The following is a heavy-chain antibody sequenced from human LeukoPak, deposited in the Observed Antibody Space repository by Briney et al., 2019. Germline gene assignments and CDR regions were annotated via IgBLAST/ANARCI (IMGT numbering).Heavy chain of an antibody. CDR3: ARDRGDFWSGQTYYFDC. D-gene: IGHD3-3*01. Sequence: GGSLRLSCAASGFTFSSYGMNWVRQAPGKGLEWVSSISGSSSYIYYADSVKGRFTISRDNAKSSLYLQMNSLRAEDTAVYHCARDRGDFWSGQTYYFDCWGQGTLVTVSS. J-gene: IGHJ4*02. CDR2: ISGSSSYI. V-gene: IGHV3-21*01. CDR1: GFTFSSYG.